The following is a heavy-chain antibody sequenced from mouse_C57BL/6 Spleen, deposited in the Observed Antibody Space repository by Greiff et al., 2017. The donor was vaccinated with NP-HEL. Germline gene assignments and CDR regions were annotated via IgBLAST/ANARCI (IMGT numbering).Heavy chain of an antibody. D-gene: IGHD1-3*01. CDR2: IYPSDGST. Sequence: VQRVESGPELVKPGASVKLSCKASGYTFTSYDINWVKQRHGQGLEWIGWIYPSDGSTKYNEKFKGKATLTVDTSSSTAYMELHSLTSEDSAVYFCALHSGSSFAYWGQGTLVTVSA. V-gene: IGHV1-85*01. CDR3: ALHSGSSFAY. J-gene: IGHJ3*01. CDR1: GYTFTSYD.